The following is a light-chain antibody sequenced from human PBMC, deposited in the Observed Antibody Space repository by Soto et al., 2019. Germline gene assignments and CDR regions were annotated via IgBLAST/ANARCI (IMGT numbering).Light chain of an antibody. CDR2: EVS. V-gene: IGLV2-14*01. J-gene: IGLJ1*01. CDR3: SSYTSISSLGI. Sequence: QSALTQPASVSGSLGQSITISCTGNGSDVGSYKYVSWYQQHPGKAPKLIIFEVSNRPSGVSDRFSGSKSGNTASLTISGLQAEDEADYCCSSYTSISSLGIFGTGTKLTVL. CDR1: GSDVGSYKY.